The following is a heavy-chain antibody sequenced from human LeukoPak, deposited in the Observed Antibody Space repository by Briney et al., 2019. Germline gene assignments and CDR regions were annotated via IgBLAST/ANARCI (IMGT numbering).Heavy chain of an antibody. D-gene: IGHD4-17*01. J-gene: IGHJ5*02. CDR3: ARGEDYGEANWFDP. Sequence: SQTLSLTCTVSGGSTSSGSYYWSWIRQPAGKGLEWIGRIYTSGSTNYNPSLKSRVTISVDTSKNQFSLKLSSVTAADTAVYYCARGEDYGEANWFDPWGQGTLVTVSS. V-gene: IGHV4-61*02. CDR2: IYTSGST. CDR1: GGSTSSGSYY.